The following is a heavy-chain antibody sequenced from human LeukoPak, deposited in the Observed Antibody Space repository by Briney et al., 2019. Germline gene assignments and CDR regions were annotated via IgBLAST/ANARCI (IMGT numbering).Heavy chain of an antibody. CDR3: ARDGYFDWLAYYYYYYMDV. CDR2: IKQDGSEK. CDR1: GFTFSSYW. Sequence: GGSLRLSCAASGFTFSSYWMSWVRQAPGKGLEWVANIKQDGSEKYYVDSVKGRFTISRDNAKNSLYLQMNSLRAEDTAVYYCARDGYFDWLAYYYYYYMDVWSKGTTVTVSS. V-gene: IGHV3-7*01. D-gene: IGHD3-9*01. J-gene: IGHJ6*03.